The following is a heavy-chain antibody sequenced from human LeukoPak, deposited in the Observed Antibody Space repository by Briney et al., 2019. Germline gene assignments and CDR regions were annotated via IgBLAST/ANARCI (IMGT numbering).Heavy chain of an antibody. CDR1: GGSISSYY. J-gene: IGHJ3*02. V-gene: IGHV4-59*12. D-gene: IGHD1-26*01. Sequence: SETLSLTCTVSGGSISSYYWSWVRQPPGKGMEWIGYIYYSGSTNYNPSLKSRVTISVDTSKNQFSLKLSSVTAADTAVYYCAGYLGVGATSAFDIWGQGTMVTVSS. CDR2: IYYSGST. CDR3: AGYLGVGATSAFDI.